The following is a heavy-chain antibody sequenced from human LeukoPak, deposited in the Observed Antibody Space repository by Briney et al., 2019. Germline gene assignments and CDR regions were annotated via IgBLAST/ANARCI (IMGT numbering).Heavy chain of an antibody. J-gene: IGHJ4*02. V-gene: IGHV3-74*01. CDR2: INSDGSST. CDR1: GFTFNGYW. Sequence: QPGGSLRLSCATSGFTFNGYWMHWVRQAPGKGLVWVSRINSDGSSTSYADSVKGRFTISTDNAKKTLFLQMNSLRAEDTAVYYCARRPYGGNSGFDYWGQGTLVTVSS. CDR3: ARRPYGGNSGFDY. D-gene: IGHD4-23*01.